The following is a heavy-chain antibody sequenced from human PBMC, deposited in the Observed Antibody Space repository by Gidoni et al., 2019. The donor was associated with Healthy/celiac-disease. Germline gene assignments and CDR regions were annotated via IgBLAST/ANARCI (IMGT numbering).Heavy chain of an antibody. CDR1: GGSISSYY. CDR3: ARDGGVVVPAASGLDLGPWFDP. J-gene: IGHJ5*02. V-gene: IGHV4-59*01. Sequence: QVQLQESGPGLVKPSETLSLTCTVSGGSISSYYWSWIRQPPGKGLELIGYIYYSGSTNYNPSLKSRVTISVDTSKNQFSLKLSSVTAADTAVYYCARDGGVVVPAASGLDLGPWFDPWGQGTLVTVSS. D-gene: IGHD2-2*01. CDR2: IYYSGST.